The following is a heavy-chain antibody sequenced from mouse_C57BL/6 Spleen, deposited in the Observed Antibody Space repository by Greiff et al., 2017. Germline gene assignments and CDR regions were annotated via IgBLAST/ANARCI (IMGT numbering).Heavy chain of an antibody. CDR2: IDPNSGGT. V-gene: IGHV1-72*01. Sequence: QVQLQQPGAELVKPGASVKLSCKASGYTFTSYWMHWVKQRPGRGFEWIGRIDPNSGGTKYNEKFKSKATLTVDKPSSTAYMQLSSLTSEDSAVYYCARDYYYGSSYGAMDYWGQGTSVTVSS. D-gene: IGHD1-1*01. CDR1: GYTFTSYW. CDR3: ARDYYYGSSYGAMDY. J-gene: IGHJ4*01.